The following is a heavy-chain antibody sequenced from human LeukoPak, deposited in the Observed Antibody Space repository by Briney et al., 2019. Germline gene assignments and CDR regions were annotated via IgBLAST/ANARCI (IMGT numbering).Heavy chain of an antibody. V-gene: IGHV3-23*01. CDR1: GFTFSSYA. CDR3: AKVEGAVYYYDSSGYYDY. D-gene: IGHD3-22*01. Sequence: GGSLRLSCAASGFTFSSYAMSWVRQAPGKGLEWVSAISGSGGSTYYADSVKGRFTISRDNSKNTLYLQMNSPRAEDTAVYYCAKVEGAVYYYDSSGYYDYWGQGTLVTVSS. J-gene: IGHJ4*02. CDR2: ISGSGGST.